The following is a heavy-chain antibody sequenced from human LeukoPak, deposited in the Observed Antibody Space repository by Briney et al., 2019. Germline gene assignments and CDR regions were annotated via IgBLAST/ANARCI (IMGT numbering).Heavy chain of an antibody. V-gene: IGHV1-18*01. D-gene: IGHD1-26*01. CDR2: ISVYNGNT. CDR3: ARDLAGIVGVTAWFDP. Sequence: ASVKVSCKASAYTFTSYAISWMRQAPGQGLEWMGWISVYNGNTNYAQKFQGRVTMTTDTSTNTVYMELRSLSFDDTAVYYCARDLAGIVGVTAWFDPWGQGTLVTVSS. J-gene: IGHJ5*02. CDR1: AYTFTSYA.